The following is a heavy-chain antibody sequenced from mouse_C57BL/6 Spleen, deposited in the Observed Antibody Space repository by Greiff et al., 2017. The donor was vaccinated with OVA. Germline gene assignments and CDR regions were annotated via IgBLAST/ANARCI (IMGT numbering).Heavy chain of an antibody. V-gene: IGHV5-6*01. CDR3: ARGYDRVFDD. Sequence: EVKLMESGGDLVKPGGSLKLSCAASGFTFSSYGMSWVRQTPDKRLEWVATISSGGSYTYYPDSVKGRFTISRDNAKNTLYLQMSSLKSEDTAMYYCARGYDRVFDDWGQGTTLTVSS. D-gene: IGHD2-2*01. CDR1: GFTFSSYG. CDR2: ISSGGSYT. J-gene: IGHJ2*01.